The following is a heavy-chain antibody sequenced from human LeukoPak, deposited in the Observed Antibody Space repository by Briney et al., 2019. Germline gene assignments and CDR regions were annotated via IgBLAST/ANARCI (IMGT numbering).Heavy chain of an antibody. CDR1: GFTFSEYG. J-gene: IGHJ4*02. V-gene: IGHV3-23*01. CDR2: ISGSGDDT. Sequence: GGTLRLSCAASGFTFSEYGMSWVRQAPGKGLEWVSSISGSGDDTYYADSVQGRFTISRDNSKNTVYLQMNSLRAEDTALRYCAKGSDSSAWTLFDNWGQGTLVTVSS. D-gene: IGHD3/OR15-3a*01. CDR3: AKGSDSSAWTLFDN.